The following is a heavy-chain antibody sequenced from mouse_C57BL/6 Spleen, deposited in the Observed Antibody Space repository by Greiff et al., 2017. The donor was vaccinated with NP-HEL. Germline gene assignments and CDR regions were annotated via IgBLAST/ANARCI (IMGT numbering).Heavy chain of an antibody. CDR1: GYTFTSYW. CDR3: ATTVVANQARFAY. CDR2: IDPSDSYT. J-gene: IGHJ3*01. V-gene: IGHV1-69*01. D-gene: IGHD1-1*01. Sequence: QVQLQQPGAELVMPGASVKLSCKASGYTFTSYWMHWVKQRPGQGLEWIGEIDPSDSYTNYNQKFKGKSTLTVDKSSSTAYMHLSSLTSEDSAVYVCATTVVANQARFAYWGHRTLVTVTA.